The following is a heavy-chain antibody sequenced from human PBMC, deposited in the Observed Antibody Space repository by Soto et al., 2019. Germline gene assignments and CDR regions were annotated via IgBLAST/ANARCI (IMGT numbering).Heavy chain of an antibody. J-gene: IGHJ6*02. V-gene: IGHV1-18*01. Sequence: QVHLVQSGAEVKKPGASVKVSCKASGYTFTSYVISWVRQAPGQGLEWMGWISAYNGNTNYAQKLQGRVTMTTDTSTSTAYMELRSLRSDDTAVYYCASYREQLVLYGMDVWGQGTTVTVSS. CDR3: ASYREQLVLYGMDV. D-gene: IGHD6-13*01. CDR1: GYTFTSYV. CDR2: ISAYNGNT.